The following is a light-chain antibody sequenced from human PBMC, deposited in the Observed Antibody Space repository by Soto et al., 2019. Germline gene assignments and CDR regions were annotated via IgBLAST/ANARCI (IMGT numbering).Light chain of an antibody. Sequence: DIQMTQSPSSLSASVGDRVTITCRASQSISYYLNWYQQKQGRAPRLLIYSRSTLQSGVPSKFSGSASGTDFTLTISSLQPEDFATYYCQQSYSTPWTFGQGTKVEIK. J-gene: IGKJ1*01. CDR1: QSISYY. CDR2: SRS. CDR3: QQSYSTPWT. V-gene: IGKV1-39*01.